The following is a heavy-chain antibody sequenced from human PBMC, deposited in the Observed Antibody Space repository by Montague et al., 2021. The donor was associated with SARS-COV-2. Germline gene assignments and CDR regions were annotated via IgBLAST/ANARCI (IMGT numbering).Heavy chain of an antibody. CDR3: ARDITMVRGVIIIEGAFDI. J-gene: IGHJ3*02. CDR1: GFTFSSYA. CDR2: ISYDGSNK. V-gene: IGHV3-30*04. Sequence: PLRLSCAASGFTFSSYAMHWVRQAPGKGLEWVAVISYDGSNKYYADSVKGRFTISRDNSKNTLYLQMNSLRAEDTAVYYCARDITMVRGVIIIEGAFDIWGQGTMVTVSS. D-gene: IGHD3-10*01.